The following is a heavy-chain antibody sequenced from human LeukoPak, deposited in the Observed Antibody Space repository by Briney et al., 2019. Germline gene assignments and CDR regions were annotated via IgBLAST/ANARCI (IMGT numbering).Heavy chain of an antibody. CDR3: VTNPIGGTNY. J-gene: IGHJ4*02. Sequence: GGSVRLSCAAYGFMFSYDWMHWARHTSGKGLMWVSRINNDGSSVSYEDSVKGRFSISRDNAKNTLYLQMNSLRDEDTGVYYCVTNPIGGTNYWGQGTLVTVSS. CDR1: GFMFSYDW. D-gene: IGHD1-7*01. V-gene: IGHV3-74*01. CDR2: INNDGSSV.